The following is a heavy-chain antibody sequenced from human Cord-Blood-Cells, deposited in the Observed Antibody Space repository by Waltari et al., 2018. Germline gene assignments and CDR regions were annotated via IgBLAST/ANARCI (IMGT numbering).Heavy chain of an antibody. D-gene: IGHD1-7*01. V-gene: IGHV4-34*01. Sequence: QVQLQQWGAGLLKPSETLSLTCAVYGWSFSGYYWSWIRQPPGKGLEWIGEINHSGSTNYNPSLKSRVTISVDTSKNQFSLKLSSVTAADTAVYYCASLKNYNWFDPWGQGTLVTVSS. CDR2: INHSGST. J-gene: IGHJ5*02. CDR3: ASLKNYNWFDP. CDR1: GWSFSGYY.